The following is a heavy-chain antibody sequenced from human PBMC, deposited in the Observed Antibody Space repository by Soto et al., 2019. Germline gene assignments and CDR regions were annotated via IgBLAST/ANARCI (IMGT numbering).Heavy chain of an antibody. D-gene: IGHD6-19*01. CDR2: IGAYNGNT. CDR1: GYTFTSYG. Sequence: QVQLVESGAEVKKPEASVKVSCKASGYTFTSYGISWVRQAPGQGVEWMGWIGAYNGNTNYAQKLQGRVTMTTDRSTSTAYMELRSLRSDDTAVYYCARGLGYSSDNWFDPWGQGTLVTVSS. CDR3: ARGLGYSSDNWFDP. J-gene: IGHJ5*02. V-gene: IGHV1-18*01.